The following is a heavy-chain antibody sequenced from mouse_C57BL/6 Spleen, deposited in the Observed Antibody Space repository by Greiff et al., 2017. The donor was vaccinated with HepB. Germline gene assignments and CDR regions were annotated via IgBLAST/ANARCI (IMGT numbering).Heavy chain of an antibody. CDR1: GYAFSSSW. Sequence: QVQLQQSGPELVKPGASVKISCKASGYAFSSSWMNWVKQRPGKGLEWIGRIYPGDGDTNYNGKFKGKATLTADKSSSTAYMQRSSLTSEDSAVYFCARSGITTQDYWGQGTTLTVSS. J-gene: IGHJ2*01. CDR2: IYPGDGDT. D-gene: IGHD2-4*01. CDR3: ARSGITTQDY. V-gene: IGHV1-82*01.